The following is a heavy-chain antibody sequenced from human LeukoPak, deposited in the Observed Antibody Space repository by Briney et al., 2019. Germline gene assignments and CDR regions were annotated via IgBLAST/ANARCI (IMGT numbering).Heavy chain of an antibody. CDR3: ARDQEGFDY. V-gene: IGHV1-46*01. CDR1: GYTFTSNY. J-gene: IGHJ4*02. Sequence: ASVKVSCKASGYTFTSNYMHWVRQAPGQGLEWMGMIYPRDGSTSYAQKFQGRVTVTRDTSTSTVHMELSGLRSEDTAVYYCARDQEGFDYWGQGTQVTVSS. CDR2: IYPRDGST.